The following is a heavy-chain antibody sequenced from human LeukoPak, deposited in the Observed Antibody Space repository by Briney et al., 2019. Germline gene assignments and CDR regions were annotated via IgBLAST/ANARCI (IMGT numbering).Heavy chain of an antibody. D-gene: IGHD2-15*01. CDR2: IYYSGST. CDR3: AGVAARLDY. V-gene: IGHV4-61*01. CDR1: GGCVSSGSYY. Sequence: SETLSLTCTVSGGCVSSGSYYWSWIRQPPGKGLEWIGYIYYSGSTNYNPSLKSRVTISVDTSKNQFSLKLSSVTAADTAVYYCAGVAARLDYWGQGTLVTVSS. J-gene: IGHJ4*02.